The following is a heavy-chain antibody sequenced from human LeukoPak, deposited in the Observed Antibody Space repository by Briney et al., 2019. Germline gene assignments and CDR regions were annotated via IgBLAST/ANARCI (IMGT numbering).Heavy chain of an antibody. CDR3: ASRRTHDSSGYTSEDAFDI. CDR2: IIPIFGTA. CDR1: GGTFSSYA. V-gene: IGHV1-69*05. D-gene: IGHD3-22*01. J-gene: IGHJ3*02. Sequence: SVKVSCKASGGTFSSYAISWVRQAPGQGLEWMGRIIPIFGTANDAQKFHGRVTITTDESTSTAYMELSSLRSEDTAVYYCASRRTHDSSGYTSEDAFDIWGQGTMVTVSS.